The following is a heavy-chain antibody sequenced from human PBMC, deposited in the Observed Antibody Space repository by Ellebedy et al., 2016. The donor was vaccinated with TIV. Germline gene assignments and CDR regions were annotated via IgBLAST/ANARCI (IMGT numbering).Heavy chain of an antibody. CDR2: ISGRGDST. Sequence: GESLKISCAASGFTVSSNYMSWVRQAPGKGLEWVSAISGRGDSTYHADSVKGRFTISRDNSKNTLYLQMNSLRAEDTAVYYCARRDTAMAGADYWGQGTLVTVSS. CDR3: ARRDTAMAGADY. J-gene: IGHJ4*02. CDR1: GFTVSSNY. D-gene: IGHD5-18*01. V-gene: IGHV3-53*01.